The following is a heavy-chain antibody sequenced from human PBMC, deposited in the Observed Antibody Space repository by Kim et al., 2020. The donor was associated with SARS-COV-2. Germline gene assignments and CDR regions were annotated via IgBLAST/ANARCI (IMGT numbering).Heavy chain of an antibody. CDR1: GGSITNYY. Sequence: SETLSLTCTVSGGSITNYYWSWIRQSAGKGLEWIGRIFSTGRTHYNPSLNGRVTLSLDTSKNQFALKLSSVTAAATAGYYGARAGYDETVRVPLLDYWGQGALVTVSS. V-gene: IGHV4-4*07. J-gene: IGHJ4*02. CDR3: ARAGYDETVRVPLLDY. D-gene: IGHD3-22*01. CDR2: IFSTGRT.